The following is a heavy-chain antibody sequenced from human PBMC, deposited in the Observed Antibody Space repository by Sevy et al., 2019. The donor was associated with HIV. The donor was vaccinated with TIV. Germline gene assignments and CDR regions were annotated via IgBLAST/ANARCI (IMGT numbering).Heavy chain of an antibody. CDR2: ISYDGSNK. CDR1: GFTFSSYG. CDR3: AKAQTAMVTYFDY. Sequence: GGSLRLSCAASGFTFSSYGMHWVRQAPDKGLEWVAVISYDGSNKYYADSVKGRFTISRDNSKNTLYLQMNSLRADDTAVYYCAKAQTAMVTYFDYWGQGTLVTVSS. J-gene: IGHJ4*02. D-gene: IGHD5-18*01. V-gene: IGHV3-30*18.